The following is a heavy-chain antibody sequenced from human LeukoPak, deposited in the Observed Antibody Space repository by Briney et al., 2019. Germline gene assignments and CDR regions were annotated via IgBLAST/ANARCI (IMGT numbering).Heavy chain of an antibody. CDR1: GYTFTSYG. V-gene: IGHV1-18*01. Sequence: ASVKVSCKASGYTFTSYGISWVRQAPGQGPEWMGWISAYNGNTNYAQKLQGRVTMTTDTSTSTAYMELRSLRSDDTAVYYCARGYDFWSGYPAFDIWGQGTMVTVSS. J-gene: IGHJ3*02. D-gene: IGHD3-3*01. CDR2: ISAYNGNT. CDR3: ARGYDFWSGYPAFDI.